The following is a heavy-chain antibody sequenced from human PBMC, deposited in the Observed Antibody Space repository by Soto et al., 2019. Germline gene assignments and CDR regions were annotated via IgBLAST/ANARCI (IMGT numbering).Heavy chain of an antibody. CDR1: GFTFSDYY. J-gene: IGHJ4*02. D-gene: IGHD3-22*01. CDR3: ARDYPGIWPSDYDSSGRFDY. CDR2: ISSSGSTI. Sequence: PGGSLRLSCAASGFTFSDYYMSWIRQAPGKGLEWVSYISSSGSTIYYADSVKGRFTISRDNAKTSLYLQMNSLRAEDTAVYYCARDYPGIWPSDYDSSGRFDYWGQGTLVTVSS. V-gene: IGHV3-11*01.